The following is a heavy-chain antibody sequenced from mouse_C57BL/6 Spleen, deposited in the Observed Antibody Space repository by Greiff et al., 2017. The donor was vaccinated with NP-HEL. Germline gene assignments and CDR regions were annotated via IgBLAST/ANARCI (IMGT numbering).Heavy chain of an antibody. V-gene: IGHV1-82*01. J-gene: IGHJ2*01. D-gene: IGHD1-1*01. CDR1: GYAFSSSW. Sequence: VQLQQSGPELVKPGASVKISCKASGYAFSSSWMNWVKQRPGKGLEWIGRIYPGDGDTNYNGKFKGKATLTADKSSSTAYMQLSSLTSEDSAVYFCARDHYGSSLDYWGQGTTLTVSS. CDR3: ARDHYGSSLDY. CDR2: IYPGDGDT.